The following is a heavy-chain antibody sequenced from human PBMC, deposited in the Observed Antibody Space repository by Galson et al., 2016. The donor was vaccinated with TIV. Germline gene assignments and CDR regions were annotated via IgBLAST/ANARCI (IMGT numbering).Heavy chain of an antibody. V-gene: IGHV1-69*13. D-gene: IGHD5-18*01. Sequence: SVKVSCKASGDTFSMIVFNWVRQAPGQGPDWMGGINPLLGTVNNAQKFQGRVTFTADESRTTAYMELSSLKSEDTAIYYCASDRNTALDTYHAYYGMDAWGQGTAVIVSS. CDR2: INPLLGTV. CDR1: GDTFSMIV. J-gene: IGHJ6*02. CDR3: ASDRNTALDTYHAYYGMDA.